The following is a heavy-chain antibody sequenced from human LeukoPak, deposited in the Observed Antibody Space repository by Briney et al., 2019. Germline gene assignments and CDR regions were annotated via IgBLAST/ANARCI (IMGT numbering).Heavy chain of an antibody. Sequence: PGGSLRLSCAASGFTFSSYEMNWVRQAPGEGLEWISCISSSGSPTFYADSVKGRFTISRDNAKNSLYLQMNSLRAEDTAIYYCAKDFPHYYETSHGMDVWGQGTTVTVS. CDR1: GFTFSSYE. D-gene: IGHD3-22*01. J-gene: IGHJ6*02. CDR2: ISSSGSPT. V-gene: IGHV3-48*03. CDR3: AKDFPHYYETSHGMDV.